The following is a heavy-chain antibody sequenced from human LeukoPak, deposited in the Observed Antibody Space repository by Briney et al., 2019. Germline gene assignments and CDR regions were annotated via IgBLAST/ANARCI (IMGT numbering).Heavy chain of an antibody. J-gene: IGHJ4*02. CDR2: ISSSGSTV. V-gene: IGHV3-48*03. CDR1: GFTFSNYE. CDR3: ARYRSPLDY. Sequence: GGSLRLSCAASGFTFSNYEMNWVRQAPGKGLEWVSYISSSGSTVYYADSVKGRFTISRDNARTSLYLQMNSLGAEDTAVYYCARYRSPLDYWGQGTLVTVSS. D-gene: IGHD3-16*02.